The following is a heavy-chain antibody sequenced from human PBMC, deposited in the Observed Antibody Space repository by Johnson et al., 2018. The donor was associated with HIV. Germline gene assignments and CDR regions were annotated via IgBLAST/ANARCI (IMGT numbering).Heavy chain of an antibody. V-gene: IGHV3-7*03. J-gene: IGHJ3*02. CDR2: INKDGRVK. D-gene: IGHD3-9*01. Sequence: VQLVESGGGVVQPGRSLRLSCAASGFTFSNYWMSWVRQVPGKGLEWVANINKDGRVKHYVDPVKGRFTIYRDNAKNSLYLQMNSLRAEDTALYYCAKDISDILTGGRDAFDIWGQGTMVTVSS. CDR3: AKDISDILTGGRDAFDI. CDR1: GFTFSNYW.